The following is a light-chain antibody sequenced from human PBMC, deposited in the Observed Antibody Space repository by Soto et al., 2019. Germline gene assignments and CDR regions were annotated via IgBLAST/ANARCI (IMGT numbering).Light chain of an antibody. CDR1: QSVSSSY. J-gene: IGKJ4*01. V-gene: IGKV3-20*01. CDR2: GAS. Sequence: EIVLTQSPASLSLSPGDRATLSCRASQSVSSSYSAWYQQKPGQAPRLLIYGASSRATGIPERFSGSGSGTDFTLTISRLEPEDFAMYYCQQYGSSPALTFGGGTKVEIK. CDR3: QQYGSSPALT.